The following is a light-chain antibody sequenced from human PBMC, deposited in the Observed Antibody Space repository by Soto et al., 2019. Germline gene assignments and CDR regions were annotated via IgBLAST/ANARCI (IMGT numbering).Light chain of an antibody. CDR3: QQYDILPIT. V-gene: IGKV1-33*01. Sequence: DIQMTQSPSTLSASVGDRVTIACRASQSVSGWLAWYQQKPGEAPNLLIYDASNLEIGVPSRFSGSGSGTHFTFTISSLQTEDIGTYYCQQYDILPITFGRGTRLEIK. J-gene: IGKJ5*01. CDR1: QSVSGW. CDR2: DAS.